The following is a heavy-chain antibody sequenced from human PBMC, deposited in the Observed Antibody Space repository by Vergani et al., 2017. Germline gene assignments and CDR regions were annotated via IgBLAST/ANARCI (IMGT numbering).Heavy chain of an antibody. CDR2: INHSGST. Sequence: QVQLQQWGAGLLKPSETLSLTCAVYGGSFSGYYWSWIRQPPGKGLEWIGEINHSGSTNYNPSLKSRVTISVDTSKNQFSLKLSSVTAADTAVYYCARRGPGSGWSPGDFDDWGQGILVTVSS. J-gene: IGHJ4*02. CDR1: GGSFSGYY. CDR3: ARRGPGSGWSPGDFDD. V-gene: IGHV4-34*01. D-gene: IGHD6-19*01.